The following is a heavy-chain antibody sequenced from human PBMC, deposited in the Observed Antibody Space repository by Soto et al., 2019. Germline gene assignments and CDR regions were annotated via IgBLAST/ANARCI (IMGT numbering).Heavy chain of an antibody. Sequence: GASVKVSFKASGYTFTSYGSSWVRQAPGQGLEWMGWISAYNGNTNYAQKLQGRVTMTTDTSTSTAYMELRSLRSDDTAVYYCARDLNVLRYFDWLLSPIDYYYYGMDVWGQGTTVTVSS. CDR2: ISAYNGNT. J-gene: IGHJ6*02. CDR3: ARDLNVLRYFDWLLSPIDYYYYGMDV. V-gene: IGHV1-18*04. CDR1: GYTFTSYG. D-gene: IGHD3-9*01.